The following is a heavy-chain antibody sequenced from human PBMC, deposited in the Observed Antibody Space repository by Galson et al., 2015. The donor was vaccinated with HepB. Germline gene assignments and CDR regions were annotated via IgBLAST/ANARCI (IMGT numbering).Heavy chain of an antibody. V-gene: IGHV3-7*01. D-gene: IGHD2-15*01. Sequence: SLRLSCAASGFTFSSYWMSWVRQAPGKGLEWVANIKQDGSEKYYVDSVKGRFTISRDNAKNSLYLQMNSLRAEDTAVYYCARDIVAATPMGAFDIWGQGTMVTVSS. CDR1: GFTFSSYW. CDR2: IKQDGSEK. J-gene: IGHJ3*02. CDR3: ARDIVAATPMGAFDI.